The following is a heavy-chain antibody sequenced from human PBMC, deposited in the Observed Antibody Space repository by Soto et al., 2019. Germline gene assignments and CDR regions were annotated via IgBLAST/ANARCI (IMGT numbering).Heavy chain of an antibody. D-gene: IGHD4-17*01. CDR2: TYDSGST. V-gene: IGHV4-30-4*01. CDR3: AREIIPLTTDWYFDL. Sequence: QVQLQESGPGLVKPSETLSLTCTVSGGSISGGGYYWSWIRQPPGKGLEWIGYTYDSGSTYYNPSLKSRISISVDTSKNQFSLRLTSVTAADTAVYYCAREIIPLTTDWYFDLWDRGTLVTVSS. CDR1: GGSISGGGYY. J-gene: IGHJ2*01.